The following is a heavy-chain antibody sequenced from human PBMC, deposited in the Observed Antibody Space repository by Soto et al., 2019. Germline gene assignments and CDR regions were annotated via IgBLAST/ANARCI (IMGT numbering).Heavy chain of an antibody. Sequence: SETLSLTCTVSGGSISSSSYYWGWIRQPPGKGLEWIGSIYYSGSTYYSPSLKSRVTISVDTSKNQFSLKLSSVTAAGTAVYYCARRKYGNIDYWGQGTLVTVSS. D-gene: IGHD4-17*01. CDR2: IYYSGST. CDR1: GGSISSSSYY. J-gene: IGHJ4*02. V-gene: IGHV4-39*01. CDR3: ARRKYGNIDY.